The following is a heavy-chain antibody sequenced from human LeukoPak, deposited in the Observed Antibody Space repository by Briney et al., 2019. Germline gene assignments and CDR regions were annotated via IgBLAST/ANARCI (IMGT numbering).Heavy chain of an antibody. V-gene: IGHV1-69*04. CDR3: AYGESSGYYQGL. CDR1: GGTFSSYA. CDR2: IIPILGIA. J-gene: IGHJ4*02. D-gene: IGHD3-22*01. Sequence: SVKVSCKASGGTFSSYAISWVRQAPGQGLEWMGRIIPILGIANYAQKFQGRVTITADKSTSTAYMQLSSLRSEDTAVYYCAYGESSGYYQGLWGQGTLVTVSS.